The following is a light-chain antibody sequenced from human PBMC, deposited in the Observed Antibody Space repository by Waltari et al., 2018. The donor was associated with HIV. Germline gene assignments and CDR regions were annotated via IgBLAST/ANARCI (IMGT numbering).Light chain of an antibody. J-gene: IGLJ1*01. CDR3: FSSDSSGNHYV. CDR2: EDS. Sequence: SYELTQPPSVSVSPGQTARITCSGDALSRKYAYWYQQKSGQAPVLVIYEDSKRLSRIPERLSGSSSGTVATLTISGAQAEDEADYYCFSSDSSGNHYVFGSGTKVTVL. V-gene: IGLV3-10*01. CDR1: ALSRKY.